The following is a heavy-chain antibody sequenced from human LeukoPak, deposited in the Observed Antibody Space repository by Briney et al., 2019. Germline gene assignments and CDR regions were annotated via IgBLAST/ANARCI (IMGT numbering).Heavy chain of an antibody. CDR2: IIPIFGTA. CDR3: ARAVAGPYYYYGMDV. D-gene: IGHD6-19*01. Sequence: SVKVSCKASGGSFSSYAISWVRQAPGQGLEWMGGIIPIFGTANYAQKFQGRVTITADESTSTAYMELSSLRSEDTAVYYCARAVAGPYYYYGMDVWGKGTTVTVSS. V-gene: IGHV1-69*13. CDR1: GGSFSSYA. J-gene: IGHJ6*04.